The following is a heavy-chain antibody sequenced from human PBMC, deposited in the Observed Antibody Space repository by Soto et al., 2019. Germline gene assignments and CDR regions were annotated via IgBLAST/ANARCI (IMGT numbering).Heavy chain of an antibody. CDR3: ARGPIFGLVSFAY. Sequence: QVQLVQSGAEVKEPGASVKVSCKASGATFTSYGFSWVRQAPGQGLEWMGWISGYNGDTHYAQNFQVRVTMTIDTSTSTAYMELRRLRSDDTAVYYCARGPIFGLVSFAYWGQCTVVTVSS. D-gene: IGHD3-3*02. V-gene: IGHV1-18*01. CDR1: GATFTSYG. J-gene: IGHJ4*02. CDR2: ISGYNGDT.